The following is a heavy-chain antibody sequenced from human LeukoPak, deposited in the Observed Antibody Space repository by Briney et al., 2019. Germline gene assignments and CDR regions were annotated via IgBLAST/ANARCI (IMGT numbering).Heavy chain of an antibody. CDR2: ISGSGGST. J-gene: IGHJ4*02. Sequence: GGSLRLSCAASGFTFSSYAMSWVRQAPEKGLEWVSAISGSGGSTYYADSVKGRFTISRDNSKNTLYLQMNSLRAEDTAVYYCAKRGDCSSTSCYHSYYFDYWGQGTLVTVSS. CDR1: GFTFSSYA. CDR3: AKRGDCSSTSCYHSYYFDY. V-gene: IGHV3-23*01. D-gene: IGHD2-2*01.